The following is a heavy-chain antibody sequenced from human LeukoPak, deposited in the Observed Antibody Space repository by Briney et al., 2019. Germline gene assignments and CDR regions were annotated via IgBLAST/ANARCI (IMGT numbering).Heavy chain of an antibody. J-gene: IGHJ4*02. V-gene: IGHV3-9*01. CDR2: TSWNSGSI. Sequence: PGWSLRLSCAASGFTFDDYAMHWVRPAPGRGLEWVSGTSWNSGSIGYADSVKGRFTISRDNAKNSLYLQMNSLRAEDTALYYCAKDRNYYDSSGSFDYWGQGTLVTVSS. D-gene: IGHD3-22*01. CDR1: GFTFDDYA. CDR3: AKDRNYYDSSGSFDY.